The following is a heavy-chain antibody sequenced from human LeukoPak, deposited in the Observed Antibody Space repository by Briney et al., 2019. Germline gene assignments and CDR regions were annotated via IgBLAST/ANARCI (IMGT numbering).Heavy chain of an antibody. Sequence: PSETLSLTCAVSGGSISSGGYSWSWIRQPPGKGLEWIGYIYHSGSTYYNPSLKSRVTISVDRSKNQFSLKLGSVTAADTAVYYCARGSYYGMDVWGQGTTVTVSS. J-gene: IGHJ6*02. CDR3: ARGSYYGMDV. CDR2: IYHSGST. CDR1: GGSISSGGYS. V-gene: IGHV4-30-2*01.